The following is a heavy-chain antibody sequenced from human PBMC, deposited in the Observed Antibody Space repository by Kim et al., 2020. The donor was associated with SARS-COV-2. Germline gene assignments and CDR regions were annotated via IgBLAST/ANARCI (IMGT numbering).Heavy chain of an antibody. Sequence: GGSLRLSCAASRFTFSSYAMSWVRQAPGKGLEWVSAICGSGGSTYYADSVKGRFTISRDNSKNTLYLQMNSLRAEDTAVYYCAKDRETRRLHALWYFDYWGQGALGTVSS. J-gene: IGHJ4*02. CDR3: AKDRETRRLHALWYFDY. CDR2: ICGSGGST. CDR1: RFTFSSYA. V-gene: IGHV3-23*01. D-gene: IGHD4-4*01.